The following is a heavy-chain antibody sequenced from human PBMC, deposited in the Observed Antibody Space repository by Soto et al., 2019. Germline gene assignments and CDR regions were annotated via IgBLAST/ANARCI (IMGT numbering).Heavy chain of an antibody. J-gene: IGHJ6*02. CDR1: GYTFTKYG. CDR3: AREGQAPYYHYGMDV. CDR2: ISGYNGNT. Sequence: ASVKVSCKASGYTFTKYGFSWVRQAPGQGLEWMGWISGYNGNTKYAEKFQGRVTMTTDTPTSTAHMELRSLRSDDTAVYYCAREGQAPYYHYGMDVWGQGTAVTVSS. V-gene: IGHV1-18*01.